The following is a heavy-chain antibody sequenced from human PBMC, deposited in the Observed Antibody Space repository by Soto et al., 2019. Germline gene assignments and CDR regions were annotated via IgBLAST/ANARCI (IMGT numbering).Heavy chain of an antibody. Sequence: PSETLSLTCTVSGGSISGFSWSWVRQPPGKGLEWIGHISYIGSTNYNPSLKSRVTISVDTSKNQFSLKLSSVTAADTAVYYCARRWGDYFDYWGQGTLVTVSS. V-gene: IGHV4-59*08. CDR2: ISYIGST. D-gene: IGHD3-16*01. CDR3: ARRWGDYFDY. CDR1: GGSISGFS. J-gene: IGHJ4*02.